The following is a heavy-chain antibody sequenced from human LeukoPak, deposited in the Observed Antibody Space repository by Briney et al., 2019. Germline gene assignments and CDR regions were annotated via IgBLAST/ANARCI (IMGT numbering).Heavy chain of an antibody. CDR1: GFSFSNAW. Sequence: GGSLRLSCAASGFSFSNAWMSWVRQAPGKGLEWVGRIKRKGDDGTIDYAAPVKGRLTISRDDSRNTLYLQVNSLKSEDTAVYYCTAGTGRSDFDYWGQGTLVTVSS. V-gene: IGHV3-15*01. CDR2: IKRKGDDGTI. CDR3: TAGTGRSDFDY. J-gene: IGHJ4*02. D-gene: IGHD3/OR15-3a*01.